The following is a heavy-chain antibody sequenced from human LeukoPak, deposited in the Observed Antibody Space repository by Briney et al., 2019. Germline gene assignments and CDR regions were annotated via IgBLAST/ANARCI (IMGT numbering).Heavy chain of an antibody. CDR2: AYSGDST. Sequence: PGGSLRLSCAASGFTVSSNYMSWVRQAPGEGLEWVSVAYSGDSTYYADSVKGRFTISRDNSKNTLCLQMNSLRAEDTAVYYCASGFSSNWFDAFDIWGQGTMVSVSS. CDR3: ASGFSSNWFDAFDI. CDR1: GFTVSSNY. D-gene: IGHD6-13*01. J-gene: IGHJ3*02. V-gene: IGHV3-66*01.